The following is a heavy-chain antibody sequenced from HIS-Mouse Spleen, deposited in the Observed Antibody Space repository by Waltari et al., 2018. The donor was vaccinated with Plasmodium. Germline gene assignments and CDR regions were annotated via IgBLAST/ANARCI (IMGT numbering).Heavy chain of an antibody. CDR1: GGSISSRSYY. D-gene: IGHD1-26*01. Sequence: QLQLQESGPGLVKPSETLSLTCTVSGGSISSRSYYWGWIRQTPGKGLEWIGIIYYSGSTYYNPSLKSRVTISVDTSKNQFSLKLSSVTAADTAVYYCARRGGSYYYFDYWGQGTLVTVSS. J-gene: IGHJ4*02. CDR3: ARRGGSYYYFDY. V-gene: IGHV4-39*01. CDR2: IYYSGST.